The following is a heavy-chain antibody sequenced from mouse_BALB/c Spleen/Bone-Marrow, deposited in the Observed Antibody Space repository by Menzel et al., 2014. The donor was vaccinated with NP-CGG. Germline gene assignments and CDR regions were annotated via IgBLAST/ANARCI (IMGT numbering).Heavy chain of an antibody. J-gene: IGHJ4*01. Sequence: QVQLQQSGAELLKPGASVKTSCKATGYTFSSYWIEWVKQRPGHGLEWIGEILPGSGSTNYNEKFKGKATFTADTSSNTAYMQLSSLTSEDSAVYYCARGIDYYAMDYWGQGTSGTASS. CDR2: ILPGSGST. CDR3: ARGIDYYAMDY. CDR1: GYTFSSYW. V-gene: IGHV1-9*01.